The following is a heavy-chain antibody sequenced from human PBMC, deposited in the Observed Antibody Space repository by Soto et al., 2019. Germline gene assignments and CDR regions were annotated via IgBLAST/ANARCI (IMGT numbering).Heavy chain of an antibody. CDR3: ASSRYCGGGNCYGSVDY. J-gene: IGHJ4*02. D-gene: IGHD2-15*01. CDR1: TFTFSGYW. CDR2: INTDGSTT. V-gene: IGHV3-74*01. Sequence: EVQLVESGGGLVQPGGSLRLSCAASTFTFSGYWIHWVRQAPGKGLVWVSRINTDGSTTSYADSVKGRFTISRDNAKNTLYLHMNSLRAEDTAVYYCASSRYCGGGNCYGSVDYWGQGTLVTVSS.